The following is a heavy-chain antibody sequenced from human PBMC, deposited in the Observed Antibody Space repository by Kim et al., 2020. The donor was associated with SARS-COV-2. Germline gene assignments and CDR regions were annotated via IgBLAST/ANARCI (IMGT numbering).Heavy chain of an antibody. D-gene: IGHD6-6*01. V-gene: IGHV1-2*02. CDR1: GYTFTGYY. CDR2: INPNSGGT. J-gene: IGHJ6*02. Sequence: ASVKVSCKASGYTFTGYYMHWVRQAPGQGLEWMGWINPNSGGTNYAQKFQGRVTMTRDTSISTAYMELSRLRSDDTAVYYCARDMPDYSSSWGGYGMDVWGQGTTVTVSS. CDR3: ARDMPDYSSSWGGYGMDV.